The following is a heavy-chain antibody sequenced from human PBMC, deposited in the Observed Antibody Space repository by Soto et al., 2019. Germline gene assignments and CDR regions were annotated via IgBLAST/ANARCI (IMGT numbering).Heavy chain of an antibody. CDR2: IAYDSSDK. J-gene: IGHJ3*01. D-gene: IGHD3-3*01. CDR3: ARPLEWFGDDAFDL. Sequence: QVQLVESGGGVVQPGRSLRLSCAAAGFTFNKYAMDWVRQVPGKGLEWVALIAYDSSDKKYADSVKGRFTISRDNAKDTLFLPMNNLRPEDTALYYCARPLEWFGDDAFDLWGRGTMVIVSS. CDR1: GFTFNKYA. V-gene: IGHV3-30-3*01.